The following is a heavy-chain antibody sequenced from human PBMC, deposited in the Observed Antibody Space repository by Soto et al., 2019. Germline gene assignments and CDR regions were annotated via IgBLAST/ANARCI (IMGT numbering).Heavy chain of an antibody. V-gene: IGHV1-18*01. D-gene: IGHD2-2*01. CDR2: ISAYNGNT. CDR3: ARWPGYCSSTSCPVGYYYYMDV. Sequence: GASVKVSCKASGYTFTSYGISWVRQAPGQGLEWMGWISAYNGNTNYAQKLQGRVTMTTDTSTSTAYMELRSLRSDDTAVYYCARWPGYCSSTSCPVGYYYYMDVWGKGTTVTVSS. CDR1: GYTFTSYG. J-gene: IGHJ6*03.